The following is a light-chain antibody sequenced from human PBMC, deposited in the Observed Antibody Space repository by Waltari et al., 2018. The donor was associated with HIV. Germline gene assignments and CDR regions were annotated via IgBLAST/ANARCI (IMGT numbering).Light chain of an antibody. CDR3: SSYTSSSTRV. CDR1: SSDVGGYNY. V-gene: IGLV2-14*03. Sequence: QSALTQPASVSGSPGQSITISCTGTSSDVGGYNYVSWYQRHPGKAPKHIIYDVSNRPSGFSNRCSGSNAGNRTSLTISVLQAEDEADYYCSSYTSSSTRVFGGGTTVTVL. CDR2: DVS. J-gene: IGLJ3*02.